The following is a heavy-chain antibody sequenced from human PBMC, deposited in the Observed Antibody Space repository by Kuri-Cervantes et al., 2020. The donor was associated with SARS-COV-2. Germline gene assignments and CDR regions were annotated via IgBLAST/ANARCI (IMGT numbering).Heavy chain of an antibody. J-gene: IGHJ5*02. CDR3: ARVGYDFWSCYKYNWFDP. Sequence: SETLSLTCTVSGGSISSSSYYWGWIRQPPGKGREWIGSIYYSGSTYYNPSLKSRVTISVDTSKNQFSLELSSVTAADTAVYYCARVGYDFWSCYKYNWFDPWGQGTLVTVSS. CDR1: GGSISSSSYY. CDR2: IYYSGST. V-gene: IGHV4-39*07. D-gene: IGHD3-3*01.